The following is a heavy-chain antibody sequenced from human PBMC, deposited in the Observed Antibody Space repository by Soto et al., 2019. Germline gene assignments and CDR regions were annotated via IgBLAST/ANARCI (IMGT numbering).Heavy chain of an antibody. CDR1: GASISVHSYY. CDR3: ARGNYGGNRPRGFQH. Sequence: SETLSLTCTVSGASISVHSYYWTWIRQPPGKGLEWIGSSYYSGTTYFNPSLKSRVTISVDTSKNQFSLKLSSVTAADTAVYYCARGNYGGNRPRGFQHWGQGTLVTVSS. J-gene: IGHJ1*01. D-gene: IGHD4-17*01. V-gene: IGHV4-39*07. CDR2: SYYSGTT.